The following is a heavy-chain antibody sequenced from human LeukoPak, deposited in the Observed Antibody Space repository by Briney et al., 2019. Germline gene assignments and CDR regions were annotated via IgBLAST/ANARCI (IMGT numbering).Heavy chain of an antibody. D-gene: IGHD2-15*01. CDR1: GGTFSSYA. CDR2: IIPIFGTA. CDR3: ARVGRVVGYCSGGSCYSHAFDI. Sequence: EASVKVSCKASGGTFSSYAISWVRQAPGQGLEWMGGIIPIFGTANYAQKFQGRVTITADKSTSTAYMELSSLRSEDTAVYYCARVGRVVGYCSGGSCYSHAFDIWGQGTMVTVSS. V-gene: IGHV1-69*06. J-gene: IGHJ3*02.